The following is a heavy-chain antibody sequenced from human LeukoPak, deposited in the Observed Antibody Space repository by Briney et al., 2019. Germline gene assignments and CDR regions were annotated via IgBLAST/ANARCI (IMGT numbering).Heavy chain of an antibody. CDR3: ARDDGVGSSWRTYFDY. V-gene: IGHV3-33*08. D-gene: IGHD6-13*01. J-gene: IGHJ4*02. CDR2: IWYDGSNK. Sequence: PGGSLRLSCAASGFAFSSYAMSWVRQAPGKGLEWVAVIWYDGSNKYYADSVKGRFTISRDNSKNTLYLQMNSLRAEDTAVYYCARDDGVGSSWRTYFDYWGQGTLVTVSS. CDR1: GFAFSSYA.